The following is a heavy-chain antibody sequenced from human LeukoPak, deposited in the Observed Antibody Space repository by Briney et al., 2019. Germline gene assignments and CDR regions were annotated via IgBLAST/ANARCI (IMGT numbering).Heavy chain of an antibody. D-gene: IGHD5-18*01. CDR1: GGSFSGYY. CDR3: ARLGYSYGRTY. V-gene: IGHV4-34*01. CDR2: INHSGST. J-gene: IGHJ4*02. Sequence: NPSETLSLTCAVYGGSFSGYYWSWIRQPPGKGLEWIGEINHSGSTNYNPSLKSRVTISVDTSKNQFSLKLSSVTAADTAVYYCARLGYSYGRTYWGQGTLVTVSS.